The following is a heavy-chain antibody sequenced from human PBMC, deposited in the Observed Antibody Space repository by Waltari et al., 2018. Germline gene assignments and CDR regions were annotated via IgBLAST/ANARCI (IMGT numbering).Heavy chain of an antibody. CDR1: GYTLTELS. CDR3: ATVATYIWGSYRWDYFDY. D-gene: IGHD3-16*02. J-gene: IGHJ4*02. Sequence: QVQLVQSGAEVKKPGASVKVSCKVSGYTLTELSRHWVRQAPGKGLEWMGGFDPEDGEKIYAQKFQGRVTMTEDTSTDTAYMELSSLRSEDTAVYYCATVATYIWGSYRWDYFDYWGQGTLVTVSS. V-gene: IGHV1-24*01. CDR2: FDPEDGEK.